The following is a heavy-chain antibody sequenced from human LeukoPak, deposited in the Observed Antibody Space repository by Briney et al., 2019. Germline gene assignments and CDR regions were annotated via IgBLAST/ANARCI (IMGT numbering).Heavy chain of an antibody. D-gene: IGHD3-10*01. CDR1: GGSISSYY. CDR2: ISHSGST. V-gene: IGHV4-59*08. J-gene: IGHJ5*02. CDR3: ASFSWGSGTYIHEGIWSWFDP. Sequence: SETLSLTCTVSGGSISSYYWSWIRQPPGKGLEWIGYISHSGSTNYNSSLESRVTISVDTSKNQFSLKLRSVTAADTAVYYCASFSWGSGTYIHEGIWSWFDPWGQGTLVTVSS.